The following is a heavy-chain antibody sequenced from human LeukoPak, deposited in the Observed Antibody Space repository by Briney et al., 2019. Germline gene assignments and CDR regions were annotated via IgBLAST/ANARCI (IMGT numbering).Heavy chain of an antibody. CDR3: ARDLYGDYGSLYFDY. Sequence: SVKVSCKASGYTFTSYGISWVRQAPGQGLEWMGGIITIFGTTNYAQKFQGRVTITADESTTTAYMELSSLRSADTAVYYCARDLYGDYGSLYFDYWGQGTLVTVSS. J-gene: IGHJ4*02. CDR2: IITIFGTT. CDR1: GYTFTSYG. V-gene: IGHV1-69*13. D-gene: IGHD4-17*01.